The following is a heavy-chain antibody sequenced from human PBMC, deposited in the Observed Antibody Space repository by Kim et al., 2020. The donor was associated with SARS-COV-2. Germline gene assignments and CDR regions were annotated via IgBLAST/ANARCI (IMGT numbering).Heavy chain of an antibody. CDR3: TRHLDPYSSGWNYYYYYGMDV. CDR2: IRSKANSYAT. CDR1: GFTFSGSA. V-gene: IGHV3-73*01. D-gene: IGHD6-19*01. J-gene: IGHJ6*02. Sequence: GVSLRLSCAASGFTFSGSAMHWVRQASGKGLEWVGRIRSKANSYATAYAASVKGRFTISRDDSKNTAYLQMNSLKTEDTAVYYCTRHLDPYSSGWNYYYYYGMDVWGQGTTVTVSS.